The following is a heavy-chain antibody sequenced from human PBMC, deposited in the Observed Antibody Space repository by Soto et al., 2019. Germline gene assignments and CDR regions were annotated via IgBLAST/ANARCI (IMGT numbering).Heavy chain of an antibody. Sequence: SGGSLRLSCAASGFTFSSYAMSWVRQAPGKGLEWVSAISGSGGSTYYADSVKGRFTISRDNSKNTLYLQMNSLRAEDTAVYYCAKNTYYDILTGLYYFDYWGQGTLVTVSS. CDR2: ISGSGGST. J-gene: IGHJ4*02. CDR1: GFTFSSYA. D-gene: IGHD3-9*01. CDR3: AKNTYYDILTGLYYFDY. V-gene: IGHV3-23*01.